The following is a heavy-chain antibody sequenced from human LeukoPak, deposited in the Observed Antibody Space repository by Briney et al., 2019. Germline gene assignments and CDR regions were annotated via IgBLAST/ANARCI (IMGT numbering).Heavy chain of an antibody. CDR2: INPNSGGT. CDR1: GYTLTGSY. D-gene: IGHD3-10*01. J-gene: IGHJ4*02. Sequence: GASVKVSCKASGYTLTGSYMHWVRQAPGQGLEWMGCINPNSGGTNYAQKFQGRVTMTRDTSTSTVYMDLSSLRSEDTAVYYCARDSGGAMVRGVIIRGGFDYWGQGTLVTVSS. V-gene: IGHV1-2*02. CDR3: ARDSGGAMVRGVIIRGGFDY.